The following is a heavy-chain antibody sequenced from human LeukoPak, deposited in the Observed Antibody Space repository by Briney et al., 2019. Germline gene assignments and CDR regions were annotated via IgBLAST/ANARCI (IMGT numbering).Heavy chain of an antibody. J-gene: IGHJ2*01. CDR3: AREEDWGQYWYFDP. V-gene: IGHV1-69*05. CDR1: GGTFSSYA. D-gene: IGHD3/OR15-3a*01. Sequence: SVKVSCKASGGTFSSYAISWVRQAPGQGLEWMGRIIPIFGTANYAQKFQGRVTITTDESTSTAYMELSSLRSEDTAVYYCAREEDWGQYWYFDPWGRGTLVTVSS. CDR2: IIPIFGTA.